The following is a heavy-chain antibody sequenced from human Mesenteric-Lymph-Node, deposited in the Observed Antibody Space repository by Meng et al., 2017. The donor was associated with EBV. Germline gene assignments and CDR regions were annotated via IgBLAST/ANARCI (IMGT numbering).Heavy chain of an antibody. V-gene: IGHV4-34*02. CDR2: INHSGST. CDR3: SMWDISRLRDY. J-gene: IGHJ4*02. Sequence: HVQLTPGGAGLLQPSGTLSLTCAVCGEPLKGYCWGWIRQPPGEGWGWDGEINHSGSTKYNPALKSRVTIAADTSKSQFSLKGTSVTAADTAVYYCSMWDISRLRDYWDQGNLVTVSS. D-gene: IGHD1-26*01. CDR1: GEPLKGYC.